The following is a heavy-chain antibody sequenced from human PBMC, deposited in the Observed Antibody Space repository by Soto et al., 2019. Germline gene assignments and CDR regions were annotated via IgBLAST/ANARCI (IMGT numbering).Heavy chain of an antibody. CDR1: GGSISSGGYY. CDR2: IYYSGST. Sequence: SETLSLTCTVSGGSISSGGYYWSWIRQHPGKGLEWIGYIYYSGSTYYNPTLKSRVTKSVDTSKSQFSLKLSPVTAADTAVYYCARGDCSSTSCFRVPTNYYYYYYMDVWGKGTTVTVSS. D-gene: IGHD2-2*01. J-gene: IGHJ6*03. V-gene: IGHV4-31*03. CDR3: ARGDCSSTSCFRVPTNYYYYYYMDV.